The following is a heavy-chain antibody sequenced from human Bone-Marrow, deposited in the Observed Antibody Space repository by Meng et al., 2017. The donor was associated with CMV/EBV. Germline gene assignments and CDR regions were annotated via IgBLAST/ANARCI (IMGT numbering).Heavy chain of an antibody. J-gene: IGHJ5*02. V-gene: IGHV1-18*01. CDR3: ARLREYCSSHSYYFDWFDP. CDR1: GYTFTSYG. Sequence: ASVKVSCKASGYTFTSYGISWVRQAPGQGLEWMGWISAYNGNTNYAQKLQGRVTMTTDTSTSTAYLELRSLRSDDTAVYYCARLREYCSSHSYYFDWFDPWGQGTLVTVSS. CDR2: ISAYNGNT. D-gene: IGHD2-2*01.